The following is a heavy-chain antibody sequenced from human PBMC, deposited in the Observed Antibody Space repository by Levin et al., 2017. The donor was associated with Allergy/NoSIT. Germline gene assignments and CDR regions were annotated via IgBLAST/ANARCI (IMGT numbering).Heavy chain of an antibody. D-gene: IGHD3-10*01. CDR2: VSWDGGSA. J-gene: IGHJ4*02. CDR3: AKDKLSHAPSGIDY. Sequence: GESLKISFAASGFIFDDYAMHWVRQAPGKGLEWVSLVSWDGGSAYYADSVKGRFTISRDNSKNSLYLQMHTLRAEDTALYYCAKDKLSHAPSGIDYWGQGTLVTVSS. CDR1: GFIFDDYA. V-gene: IGHV3-43D*03.